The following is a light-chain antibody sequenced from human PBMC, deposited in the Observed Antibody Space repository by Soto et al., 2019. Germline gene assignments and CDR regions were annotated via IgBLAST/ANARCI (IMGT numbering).Light chain of an antibody. CDR1: HSVNSH. Sequence: MTQSPATLSVSPGERVPLSCRTSHSVNSHVAWYQQKPGQSPRLLLYGESTRATGIPVRFSGSGFGTEFTLTISSLQSEDFAVYYCQQYKNWPLFGQGTRLDIK. J-gene: IGKJ5*01. CDR3: QQYKNWPL. V-gene: IGKV3-15*01. CDR2: GES.